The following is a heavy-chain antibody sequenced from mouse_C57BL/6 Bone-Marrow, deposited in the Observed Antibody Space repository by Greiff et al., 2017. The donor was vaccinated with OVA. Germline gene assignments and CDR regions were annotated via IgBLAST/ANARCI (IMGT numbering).Heavy chain of an antibody. D-gene: IGHD2-5*01. CDR2: IDPSDSYT. CDR3: ARGSNYVY. V-gene: IGHV1-59*01. Sequence: QVQLQQPGAELVRPGTSVKLSCKASGYTFTSYWMHWVTQRPGQGLEWIGVIDPSDSYTNYNQKFTGKATMTVDTSSSTAYMQLSSLTSEDSAVYYCARGSNYVYWGQGTTLTVSS. J-gene: IGHJ2*01. CDR1: GYTFTSYW.